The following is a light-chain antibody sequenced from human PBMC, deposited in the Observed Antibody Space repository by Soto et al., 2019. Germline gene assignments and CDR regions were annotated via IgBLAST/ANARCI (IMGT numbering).Light chain of an antibody. Sequence: DIQLTQSPSSLFAYVGDRITITCRASQSISTYLNWYKQKPGEAPTLLVYDSSTLQSGVPSRFSGSGFGAEFTLTVSSLQPEDFATYYCQQSYSNPTWTFGQGTKVEIK. CDR3: QQSYSNPTWT. CDR2: DSS. V-gene: IGKV1-39*01. CDR1: QSISTY. J-gene: IGKJ1*01.